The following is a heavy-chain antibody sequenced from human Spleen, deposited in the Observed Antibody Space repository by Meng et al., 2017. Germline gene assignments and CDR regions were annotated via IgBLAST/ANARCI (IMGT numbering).Heavy chain of an antibody. J-gene: IGHJ4*02. CDR2: ISYSGDT. Sequence: SETLSLTCVVSGVSISSTNWWSWVRQPAGKGLEWIGSISYSGDTNYNPSLKSRVTISLDMSKNQFSLKLSSVTAADTAVYYCATTQYWGQGTLVTVSS. D-gene: IGHD4-11*01. CDR1: GVSISSTNW. V-gene: IGHV4-4*02. CDR3: ATTQY.